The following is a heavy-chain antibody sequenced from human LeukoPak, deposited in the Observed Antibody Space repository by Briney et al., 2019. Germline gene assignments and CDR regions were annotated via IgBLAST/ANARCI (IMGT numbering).Heavy chain of an antibody. Sequence: ASVKVSCKASGYTFTSYYMHWVRQAPGQGLEWMGIINPSGGSTSYAQKFQGRVTMTRDMSTSTVYMELSSLRSEDTAVYYCARDFFAYRGGDCCYDYWGQGTLVTVSS. D-gene: IGHD2-21*02. CDR2: INPSGGST. CDR3: ARDFFAYRGGDCCYDY. J-gene: IGHJ4*02. CDR1: GYTFTSYY. V-gene: IGHV1-46*01.